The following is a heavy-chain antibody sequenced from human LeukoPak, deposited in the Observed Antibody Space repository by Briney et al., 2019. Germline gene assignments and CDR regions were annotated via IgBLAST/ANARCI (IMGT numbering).Heavy chain of an antibody. J-gene: IGHJ4*02. CDR1: GFTFSTYA. Sequence: PGGSLRLSCVASGFTFSTYAMSWVRRAPGKGLEWVSVISGSGGSTYYADSVKGRFTISRENSKNTLYLQMNSLRAEDTAVYYCARLYSSGWYGYWGQGTLVTVSS. CDR2: ISGSGGST. V-gene: IGHV3-23*01. CDR3: ARLYSSGWYGY. D-gene: IGHD6-19*01.